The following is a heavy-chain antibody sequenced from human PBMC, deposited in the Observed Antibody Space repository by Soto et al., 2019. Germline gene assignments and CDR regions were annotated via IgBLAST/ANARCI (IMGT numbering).Heavy chain of an antibody. CDR1: GGTFNNYA. Sequence: QVQLVQSGAEVKKPGSSVKVSCKASGGTFNNYAISWVRQAPGQGLEWMGGIIPMFGTTNYAQKFQGRVTITADESTSTAHMEGRSLRSEDTAVYYCARVPGYSYDSWVDPWGQGTLVTVSS. CDR3: ARVPGYSYDSWVDP. J-gene: IGHJ5*02. D-gene: IGHD5-18*01. CDR2: IIPMFGTT. V-gene: IGHV1-69*12.